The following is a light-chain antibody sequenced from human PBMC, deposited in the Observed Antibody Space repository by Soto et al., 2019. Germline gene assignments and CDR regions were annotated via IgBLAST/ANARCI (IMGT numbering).Light chain of an antibody. CDR3: HQYGSSPET. Sequence: DIVLTQSPGTLSLSPGERATLSCRASQSLSSTYLAWYQQKPGQAPRLLIYGASSRATGIPDRFSGSGSGTDFTLTISRLEPEDFSVYYCHQYGSSPETFGQGTKVEIK. CDR1: QSLSSTY. V-gene: IGKV3-20*01. CDR2: GAS. J-gene: IGKJ1*01.